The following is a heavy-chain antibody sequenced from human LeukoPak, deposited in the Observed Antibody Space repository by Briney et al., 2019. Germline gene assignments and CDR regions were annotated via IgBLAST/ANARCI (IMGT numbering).Heavy chain of an antibody. Sequence: ASVKVSCKASGYTFTSYGISWVRQAPGQGLEWMGWISAYNGNTNYAQKLQGRVTMTTDTSTSTAYMELRSLRSDDTAVYYCARGEARIAAAGHFFDYWGQGTLVTVSS. CDR2: ISAYNGNT. CDR3: ARGEARIAAAGHFFDY. V-gene: IGHV1-18*01. CDR1: GYTFTSYG. J-gene: IGHJ4*02. D-gene: IGHD6-13*01.